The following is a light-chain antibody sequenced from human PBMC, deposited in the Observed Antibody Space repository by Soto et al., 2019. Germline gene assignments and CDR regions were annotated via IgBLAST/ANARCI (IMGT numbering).Light chain of an antibody. CDR1: QSLLHSDGYNY. V-gene: IGKV2-28*01. J-gene: IGKJ4*01. CDR3: MLALQPPLT. Sequence: DIVMTQSPVSLPVTPGEPASITCRSSQSLLHSDGYNYLDWYLQKPVQSPQLLIYLGSNRASGVPDRFSGSGSGTDFTLKISRMEAEDVGVYYCMLALQPPLTFGGGTKVEIK. CDR2: LGS.